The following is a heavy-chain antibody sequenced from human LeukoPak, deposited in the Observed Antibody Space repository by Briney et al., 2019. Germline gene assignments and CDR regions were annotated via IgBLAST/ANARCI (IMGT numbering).Heavy chain of an antibody. CDR1: GYTFTGYY. D-gene: IGHD6-19*01. CDR2: INPNSGGT. CDR3: ARTRGKYSSGWYEY. V-gene: IGHV1-2*04. Sequence: ASVKVSCKASGYTFTGYYMHWVRQAPGQGLEWMGWINPNSGGTNYAQKFQGWVTMTRDTSISTAYMELSRLRSDDTAVYYCARTRGKYSSGWYEYWGQGTLVTVSS. J-gene: IGHJ4*02.